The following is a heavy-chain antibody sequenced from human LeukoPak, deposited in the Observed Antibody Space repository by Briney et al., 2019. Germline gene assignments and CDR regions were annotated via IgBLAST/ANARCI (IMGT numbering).Heavy chain of an antibody. CDR3: ARRDHCSSTSCYLYFDY. J-gene: IGHJ4*02. CDR2: INPSGGST. Sequence: VKVSCKASGYTFTSYYMHWVRQAPGQGLEWMGIINPSGGSTSYAQKFQGRVTMTRDTSTSTVYMELSSLRSEDTAVYYCARRDHCSSTSCYLYFDYWGQGTLVTVSS. D-gene: IGHD2-2*01. CDR1: GYTFTSYY. V-gene: IGHV1-46*01.